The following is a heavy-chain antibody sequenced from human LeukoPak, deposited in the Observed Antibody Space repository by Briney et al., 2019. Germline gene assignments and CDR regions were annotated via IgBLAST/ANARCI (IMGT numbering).Heavy chain of an antibody. CDR3: ARQATIFGVVITFLDY. CDR1: GGSISSSSYY. V-gene: IGHV4-39*01. J-gene: IGHJ4*02. D-gene: IGHD3-3*01. Sequence: PPETLSLTCTVSGGSISSSSYYWGWIRQPPGKGLEWIGSIYYSGSTYYNPSLKSRVTISVDTSKNQFSLKLSSVTAADTAVYYCARQATIFGVVITFLDYWGQGTLVTVSS. CDR2: IYYSGST.